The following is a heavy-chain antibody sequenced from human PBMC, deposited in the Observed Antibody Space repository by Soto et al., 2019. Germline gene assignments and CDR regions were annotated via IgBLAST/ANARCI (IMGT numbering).Heavy chain of an antibody. CDR2: ISYDGSNK. CDR3: AKVGFPYSYGYLFYY. Sequence: GGSLRLSCAASGFTFSSYGMHWVRQAPGKGLEWVAVISYDGSNKNYADSVKGRFTISRDNSKNTQYLQMNSLRVEDTAVYYCAKVGFPYSYGYLFYYWGQGTLVTVSS. D-gene: IGHD5-18*01. J-gene: IGHJ4*02. V-gene: IGHV3-30*18. CDR1: GFTFSSYG.